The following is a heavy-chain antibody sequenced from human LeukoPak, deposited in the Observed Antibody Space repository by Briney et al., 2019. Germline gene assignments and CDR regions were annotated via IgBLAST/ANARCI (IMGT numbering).Heavy chain of an antibody. CDR2: ISYDGSNK. V-gene: IGHV3-30-3*01. J-gene: IGHJ4*02. D-gene: IGHD6-19*01. Sequence: PGRSLRLSCAASGFTFSSYAMHWVRQAPGKGLEWVAVISYDGSNKYYADSVKGRFTIYRDNSKNTLYLQMNSLRAEDTAVYYCAREGYSSGHFDYWGQGTLVTVSS. CDR3: AREGYSSGHFDY. CDR1: GFTFSSYA.